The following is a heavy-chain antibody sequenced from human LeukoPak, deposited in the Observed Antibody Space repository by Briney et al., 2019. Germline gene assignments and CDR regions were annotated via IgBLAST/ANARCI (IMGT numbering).Heavy chain of an antibody. CDR3: ARDEITMVRGVTPFDY. CDR1: GGSISSYY. V-gene: IGHV4-38-2*02. Sequence: SETLSLTCTVSGGSISSYYWNWIRQPPGKGLEWIGSIYHSGSTYYNPSLKSRVTISVDTSKNQFSLKLSSVTAADTAVYYCARDEITMVRGVTPFDYWGQGTLVTVSS. CDR2: IYHSGST. D-gene: IGHD3-10*01. J-gene: IGHJ4*02.